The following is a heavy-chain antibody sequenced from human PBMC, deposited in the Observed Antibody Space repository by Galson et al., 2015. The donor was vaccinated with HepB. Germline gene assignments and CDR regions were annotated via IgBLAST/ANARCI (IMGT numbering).Heavy chain of an antibody. Sequence: SLRLSCAASGFTFSSYAMHWVRQAPGKGLESVAVIWYDANNKYYADSVKGRFTISRDNSKNTLYLQMNSLRGEDAAVYYCARGLEDWEPTLDYWGQGTLVTVSS. J-gene: IGHJ4*02. V-gene: IGHV3-33*01. CDR1: GFTFSSYA. CDR3: ARGLEDWEPTLDY. CDR2: IWYDANNK. D-gene: IGHD3/OR15-3a*01.